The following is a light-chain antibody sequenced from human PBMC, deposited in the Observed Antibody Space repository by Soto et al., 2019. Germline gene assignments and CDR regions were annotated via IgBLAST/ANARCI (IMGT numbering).Light chain of an antibody. Sequence: DIQWTQSPSPLSASVGDTVTITCQASQDIHIYINWYQQKPGKAPKVLSDEAFPLAEGVPSRFSGSGAGTDCTCTSTSLQPEDFATYYCQQFDNLPITFGQGTRLEI. CDR3: QQFDNLPIT. J-gene: IGKJ5*01. CDR1: QDIHIY. V-gene: IGKV1-33*01. CDR2: EAF.